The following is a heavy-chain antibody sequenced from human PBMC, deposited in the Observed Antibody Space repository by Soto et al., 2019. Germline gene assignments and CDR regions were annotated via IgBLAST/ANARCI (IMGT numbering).Heavy chain of an antibody. CDR1: GGSFSGYY. V-gene: IGHV4-34*01. D-gene: IGHD5-18*01. J-gene: IGHJ6*02. CDR3: ARNKGVSYGYYYYYYGMDV. CDR2: INHSGST. Sequence: PSETLSLTCAVYGGSFSGYYWSWIRQPPGKGLEWIGEINHSGSTNYNPSLKSRVTISVDTSKNQFSLKLSSVTAADTAVYYCARNKGVSYGYYYYYYGMDVWGQGTTVTVSS.